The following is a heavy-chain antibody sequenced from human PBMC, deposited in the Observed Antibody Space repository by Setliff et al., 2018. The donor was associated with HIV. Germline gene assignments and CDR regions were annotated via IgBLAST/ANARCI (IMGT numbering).Heavy chain of an antibody. CDR2: IDPSDSYT. CDR3: ATTPGWDSSGYYSRLTHFDY. V-gene: IGHV5-10-1*01. Sequence: GESLKSAGKGSGYSFTSCWISWVRQMPGKGLEWMGRIDPSDSYTNYSPSFQGHVTISADKSISTAYLQWSSLKASDTAMYYCATTPGWDSSGYYSRLTHFDYWGQGTLVTVSS. CDR1: GYSFTSCW. D-gene: IGHD3-22*01. J-gene: IGHJ4*02.